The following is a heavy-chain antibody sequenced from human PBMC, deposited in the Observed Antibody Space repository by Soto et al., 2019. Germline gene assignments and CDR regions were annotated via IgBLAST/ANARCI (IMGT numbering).Heavy chain of an antibody. D-gene: IGHD1-1*01. Sequence: EVQLVESGGGLVKPGGSLRLSCAASGITFSNAWMSWVRQAPGKGLEWVGRIKRNADGGTADYAASVKGRFTISRDDSKNTLYLQMSSLETEDTAVYYCTTDFDGATGYTYYYYGVDVWGQGTTVTVSS. J-gene: IGHJ6*02. CDR1: GITFSNAW. V-gene: IGHV3-15*01. CDR3: TTDFDGATGYTYYYYGVDV. CDR2: IKRNADGGTA.